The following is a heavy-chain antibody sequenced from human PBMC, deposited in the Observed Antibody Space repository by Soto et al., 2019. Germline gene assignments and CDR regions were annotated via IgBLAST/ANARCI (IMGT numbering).Heavy chain of an antibody. CDR1: GFSFRSHG. CDR3: AKAGTPSSCLPLDS. V-gene: IGHV3-30*18. Sequence: QVHLVESGGGVVQPGRSLRLSCAASGFSFRSHGMHWVRQAPGKGLEWVAVISYDGANKYYADSVRGRFTISRVNSEKTLFLQMNNLRSEDTAVYYCAKAGTPSSCLPLDSWGQGTRVTVSS. CDR2: ISYDGANK. J-gene: IGHJ4*02. D-gene: IGHD3-10*01.